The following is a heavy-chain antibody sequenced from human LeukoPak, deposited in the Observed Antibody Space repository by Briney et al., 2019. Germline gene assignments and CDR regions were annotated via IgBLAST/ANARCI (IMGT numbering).Heavy chain of an antibody. D-gene: IGHD6-13*01. CDR3: ARQVTAAAAPLHGFDP. Sequence: PSETLSLTCTVSGGSISSSSYYWGWIRQPPGKGLEWIGSIYYSGSTYYNPSLKSRVTISVDTSKNQFSLKLSSVTAADTAVYYCARQVTAAAAPLHGFDPWGQGTLVTVSS. CDR2: IYYSGST. V-gene: IGHV4-39*01. CDR1: GGSISSSSYY. J-gene: IGHJ5*02.